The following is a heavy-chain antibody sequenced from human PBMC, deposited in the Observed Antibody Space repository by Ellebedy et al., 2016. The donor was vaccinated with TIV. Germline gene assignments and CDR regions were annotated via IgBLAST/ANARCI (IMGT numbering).Heavy chain of an antibody. CDR3: AREERTSSNPDH. J-gene: IGHJ5*02. CDR1: GFTFSSYA. Sequence: PGGSLRLSCAGSGFTFSSYAMNWVRQAPGKGLEWVSYITSRSDTIYYADSVEGRFTISRDNAKNALYLERNSLRDEDTALYYCAREERTSSNPDHWGQGTLVVVSS. D-gene: IGHD2-2*01. CDR2: ITSRSDTI. V-gene: IGHV3-48*02.